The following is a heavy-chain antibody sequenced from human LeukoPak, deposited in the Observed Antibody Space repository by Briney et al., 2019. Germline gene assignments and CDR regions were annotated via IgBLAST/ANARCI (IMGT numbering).Heavy chain of an antibody. Sequence: ASVKVSCKASGYTFAGYYIHWVRRAPGQGLEWLGWINPEKGDTKSAQKFRDRVIMTTDTSLTTAYMEVINLSSDDPAVYYCTRSSWDCSSGDCYSNMNFDYWGQGSLVTVSS. CDR2: INPEKGDT. V-gene: IGHV1-2*02. CDR1: GYTFAGYY. J-gene: IGHJ4*02. D-gene: IGHD2-21*01. CDR3: TRSSWDCSSGDCYSNMNFDY.